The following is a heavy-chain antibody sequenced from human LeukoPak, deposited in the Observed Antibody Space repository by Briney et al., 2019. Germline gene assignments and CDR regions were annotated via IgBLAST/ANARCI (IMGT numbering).Heavy chain of an antibody. CDR3: ATAVLDYGDPLFDY. CDR2: FDPEDGET. CDR1: GYTLTESS. D-gene: IGHD4-17*01. V-gene: IGHV1-24*01. J-gene: IGHJ4*02. Sequence: ASVTVSSKVSGYTLTESSMHWVRQAPGKGGERMGGFDPEDGETIYAQKFQGRVTMTEDTSTDTAYMELSSLRSEDTAVYYCATAVLDYGDPLFDYWGQGTLVTVSS.